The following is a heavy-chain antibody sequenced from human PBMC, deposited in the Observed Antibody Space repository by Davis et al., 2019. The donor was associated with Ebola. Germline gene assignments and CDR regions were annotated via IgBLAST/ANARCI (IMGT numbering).Heavy chain of an antibody. CDR3: ARDESTGWQYQFYCGMDV. D-gene: IGHD6-19*01. CDR2: ISHDGNNK. J-gene: IGHJ6*02. Sequence: GGSLRLSCAASGFSFSNYGMHWVRQAPGKGLEWVAVISHDGNNKYYEDSVKGRFTISRDNSINTLYLQMNDLRAEDTAMYYCARDESTGWQYQFYCGMDVWGQGTTVTVSS. CDR1: GFSFSNYG. V-gene: IGHV3-30*03.